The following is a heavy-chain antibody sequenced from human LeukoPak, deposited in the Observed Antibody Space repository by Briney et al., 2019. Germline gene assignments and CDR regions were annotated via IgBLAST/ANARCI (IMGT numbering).Heavy chain of an antibody. V-gene: IGHV3-21*01. J-gene: IGHJ4*02. D-gene: IGHD4-17*01. CDR1: GFTFSSYS. CDR2: ISSSGSYI. CDR3: ARGYYGDPSQVYYFDY. Sequence: GGSLRLSCAASGFTFSSYSMNWVRQAPGKGLEWVSSISSSGSYIYYADSVKGRFTISRDNAKNSLYLQMNSLRAEDTAVYYCARGYYGDPSQVYYFDYWGQGTLVTVPS.